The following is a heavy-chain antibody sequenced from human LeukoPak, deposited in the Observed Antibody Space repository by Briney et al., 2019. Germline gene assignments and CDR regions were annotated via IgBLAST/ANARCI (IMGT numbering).Heavy chain of an antibody. CDR2: IYPADSDT. Sequence: GESLKISCKGSGYSFPSYWIGWVRQKPGGGLEWMGIIYPADSDTRYSPSFQGQVTISADKSISTAYLQWSSLKASDTAMYYCARQYGAVAGTGDYWGQGTLVTVSS. J-gene: IGHJ4*02. CDR1: GYSFPSYW. CDR3: ARQYGAVAGTGDY. V-gene: IGHV5-51*01. D-gene: IGHD6-19*01.